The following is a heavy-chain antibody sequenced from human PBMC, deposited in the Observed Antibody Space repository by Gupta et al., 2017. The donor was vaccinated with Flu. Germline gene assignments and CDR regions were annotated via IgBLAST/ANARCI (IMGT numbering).Heavy chain of an antibody. CDR2: AGYSGNR. CDR3: ARRNMYAKTFDH. J-gene: IGHJ5*02. V-gene: IGHV4-39*01. Sequence: QLQLQESGPELVTPSETLSLICTVSGDSITSNNYLSGWMRQPPGKGLEWIGHAGYSGNRFYSPSLKSRATMSVDTSKNQVSLKLNSVTAADTAFYYGARRNMYAKTFDHWGQGTLVTVSS. D-gene: IGHD2-8*01. CDR1: GDSITSNNYL.